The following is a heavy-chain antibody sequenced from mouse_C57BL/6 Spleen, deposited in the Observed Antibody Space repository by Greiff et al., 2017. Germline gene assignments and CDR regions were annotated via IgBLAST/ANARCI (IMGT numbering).Heavy chain of an antibody. CDR2: INLSNGGT. V-gene: IGHV1-53*01. J-gene: IGHJ3*01. CDR3: APVYSNDFAY. Sequence: QVQLKQSGTELVKPGASGYTFTSYWMHWVKQRPGQGLGWIGNINLSNGGTNYNEKFKSKATLTVDKSSSTDYMQISSLTAEDAAVYYCAPVYSNDFAYWGQGTLVTVSA. CDR1: GYTFTSYW. D-gene: IGHD2-12*01.